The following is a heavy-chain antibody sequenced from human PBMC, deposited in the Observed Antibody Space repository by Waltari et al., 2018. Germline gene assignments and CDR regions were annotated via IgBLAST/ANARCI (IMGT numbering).Heavy chain of an antibody. CDR3: ARGYGDYRKLLDY. D-gene: IGHD4-17*01. CDR1: GGSISSSSYY. J-gene: IGHJ4*02. V-gene: IGHV4-39*07. CDR2: IYYSGST. Sequence: QLQLQESGPGLVKPSETLSLTCTVSGGSISSSSYYWGWIRQPPGKGLEWIGSIYYSGSTYYNPSLKSRVTISVDTSKNQFSLKLSSVTAADTAVYYCARGYGDYRKLLDYWGQGTLVTVSS.